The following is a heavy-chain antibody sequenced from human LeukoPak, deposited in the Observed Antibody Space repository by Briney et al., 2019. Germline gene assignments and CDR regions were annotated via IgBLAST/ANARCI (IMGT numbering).Heavy chain of an antibody. CDR1: GGSISSGDYF. Sequence: SQTLSLTCIVSGGSISSGDYFWSWIRQPPGRGLEWIGYIYYSGSTYYNPSLRSRVTISVDTSKNQFSLTVSSVTAADTAVYYCARDVGVAAPAATEFWGQGTLVTVSS. D-gene: IGHD2-2*01. V-gene: IGHV4-30-4*01. J-gene: IGHJ4*02. CDR3: ARDVGVAAPAATEF. CDR2: IYYSGST.